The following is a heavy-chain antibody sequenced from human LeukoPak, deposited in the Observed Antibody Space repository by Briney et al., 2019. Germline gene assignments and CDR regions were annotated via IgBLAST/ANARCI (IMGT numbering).Heavy chain of an antibody. CDR3: ARDSVYSTAQGGGWFDP. Sequence: GGSLRLSCAASGFTFSSYAMHWVRQAPGKGLEWVAVISYDGSNKYYADSVKGRFTISRDNSKNTLYLQMNSLRAEDTAVYYCARDSVYSTAQGGGWFDPWGQGTLVTVSS. CDR2: ISYDGSNK. D-gene: IGHD6-13*01. V-gene: IGHV3-30-3*01. CDR1: GFTFSSYA. J-gene: IGHJ5*02.